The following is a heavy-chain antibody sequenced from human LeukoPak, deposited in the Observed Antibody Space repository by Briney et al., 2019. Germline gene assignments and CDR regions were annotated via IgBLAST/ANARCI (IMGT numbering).Heavy chain of an antibody. J-gene: IGHJ6*03. CDR2: IYHSGST. D-gene: IGHD5-12*01. Sequence: SETLSLTCTVSGGSISSYYWSWIRQPPGKGLEWIGYIYHSGSTNYNPSLKSRVTISVDTSKNQFSLKLSSVTAADTAVYYCARTGYDLSWYYYYYMDVWGKGTTVTVSS. V-gene: IGHV4-59*01. CDR3: ARTGYDLSWYYYYYMDV. CDR1: GGSISSYY.